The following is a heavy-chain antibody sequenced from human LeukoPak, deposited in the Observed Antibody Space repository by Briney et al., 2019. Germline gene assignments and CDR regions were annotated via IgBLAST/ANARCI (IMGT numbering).Heavy chain of an antibody. J-gene: IGHJ4*02. V-gene: IGHV3-74*01. CDR3: ATAGNYRFDY. CDR1: GFTFIRFW. CDR2: LNFDGSST. D-gene: IGHD1-7*01. Sequence: GGSLRLSCEASGFTFIRFWMHWVRQAPGKGLVWVARLNFDGSSTSYADSVKGRFTISRDNAKNTLYLQMNSLRAEDTAVYYCATAGNYRFDYWGQGTLVTVSS.